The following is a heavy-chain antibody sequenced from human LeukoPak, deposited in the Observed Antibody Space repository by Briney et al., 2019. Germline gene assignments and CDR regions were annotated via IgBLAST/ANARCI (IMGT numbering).Heavy chain of an antibody. D-gene: IGHD6-19*01. CDR3: ARELEVSGFDP. V-gene: IGHV3-48*03. CDR2: ISRSGSTM. CDR1: GFTFSSYE. J-gene: IGHJ5*02. Sequence: GGSLRLSCAASGFTFSSYEMNWVRQAPGKGLEWVSYISRSGSTMDYADSVKGRFTISRDNAKNSLYLQMNSLRAEDTAVYYCARELEVSGFDPWGQGTLVTVSS.